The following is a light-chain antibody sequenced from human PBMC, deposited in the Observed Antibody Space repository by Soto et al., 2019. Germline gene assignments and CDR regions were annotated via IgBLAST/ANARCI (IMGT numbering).Light chain of an antibody. V-gene: IGKV1-5*01. Sequence: IQMTQSPCTLSASVGDRVTITCRASQSISSWLAWYQQKPGKAPKLLIYDASSLESGVPSRFSGSGSGTEFTLTISSLQPDDFATYYCQQYNSYPWTFGQGTTVDIK. CDR2: DAS. J-gene: IGKJ1*01. CDR3: QQYNSYPWT. CDR1: QSISSW.